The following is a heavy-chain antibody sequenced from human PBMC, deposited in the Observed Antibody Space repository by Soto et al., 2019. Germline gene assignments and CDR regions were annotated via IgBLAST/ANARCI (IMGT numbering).Heavy chain of an antibody. CDR2: ISGYNGNT. J-gene: IGHJ6*02. Sequence: ASVKVSCKSSDNTFTHYGVNWVRQAPGQGLEWMGWISGYNGNTKYAQKFQDRVTMTADTSTRTAFMEVRSLTSDDTGVYFCAATGGNYFGLDVWGQGTTVTVSS. CDR1: DNTFTHYG. D-gene: IGHD2-8*02. CDR3: AATGGNYFGLDV. V-gene: IGHV1-18*01.